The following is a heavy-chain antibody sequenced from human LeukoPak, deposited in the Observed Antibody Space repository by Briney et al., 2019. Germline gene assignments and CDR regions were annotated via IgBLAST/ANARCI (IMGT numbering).Heavy chain of an antibody. CDR3: ARLYSSSWPVLPPPYFDY. D-gene: IGHD6-13*01. CDR1: GYTFTSYG. Sequence: ASVKVSCKASGYTFTSYGISWVRQAPGQGLEWMGWISAYNGNTNYAQKLQGGVTMTTDTSTSTAYMELRSLRSDDTAVYYCARLYSSSWPVLPPPYFDYWGQGTLVTVSS. V-gene: IGHV1-18*01. J-gene: IGHJ4*02. CDR2: ISAYNGNT.